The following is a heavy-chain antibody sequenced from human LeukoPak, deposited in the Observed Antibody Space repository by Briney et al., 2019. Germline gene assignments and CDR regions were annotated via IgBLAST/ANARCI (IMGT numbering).Heavy chain of an antibody. Sequence: GGSLRLSCAASGFTFSSYAMSWVRQAPGKGLEWVSAISGSGGSTYYADSVKGRFTTSRDNSKNTLYLQMNSLRAEDTAVYYCAKDPALSDCSSTSCLNYWGQGTLVTVSS. CDR3: AKDPALSDCSSTSCLNY. D-gene: IGHD2-2*01. CDR1: GFTFSSYA. CDR2: ISGSGGST. J-gene: IGHJ4*02. V-gene: IGHV3-23*01.